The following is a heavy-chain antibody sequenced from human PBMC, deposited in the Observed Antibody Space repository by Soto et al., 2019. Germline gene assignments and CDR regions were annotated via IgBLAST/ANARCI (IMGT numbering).Heavy chain of an antibody. CDR2: INAGNGIT. J-gene: IGHJ4*02. CDR1: GYTFTSYA. V-gene: IGHV1-3*01. CDR3: ASGIVVVPAALPFDY. Sequence: ASVKVSCKASGYTFTSYAMHWVRQAPGQRLEWMGWINAGNGITKYSQKFQGRVTITRDTSASTAYMELSSLRSEDTAVYYCASGIVVVPAALPFDYWGQGTLVTVSS. D-gene: IGHD2-2*01.